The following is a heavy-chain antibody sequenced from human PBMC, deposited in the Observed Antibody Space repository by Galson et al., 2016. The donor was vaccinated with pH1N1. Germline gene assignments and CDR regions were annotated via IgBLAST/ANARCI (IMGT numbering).Heavy chain of an antibody. CDR1: GFSLSTSGVG. V-gene: IGHV2-5*01. D-gene: IGHD4-17*01. CDR2: IYWNDDK. CDR3: AHSLYGDYVGWFDP. J-gene: IGHJ5*02. Sequence: PALVKPTQTLTLTCTFSGFSLSTSGVGVGWIRQPPGKALEWLALIYWNDDKRYSPSLKSRLTITKDTSKNQVVLTMTNMGPVDTATYYCAHSLYGDYVGWFDPWGQGTLVTVSS.